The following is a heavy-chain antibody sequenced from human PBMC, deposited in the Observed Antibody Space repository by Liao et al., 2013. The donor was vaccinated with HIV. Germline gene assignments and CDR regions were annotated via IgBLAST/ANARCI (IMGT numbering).Heavy chain of an antibody. Sequence: QLQLQESGPGLVKPSETLSLTCTVSSGSISSSSYYWGWIRQPPGKGLEWIGSIYYSGSTYYNPSLKSRVTISVDTSKNHFSLKLSSVTAADTAVYYCARDGRVLYDSSGYLFDYWGQGTLVTVSS. CDR2: IYYSGST. CDR1: SGSISSSSYY. D-gene: IGHD3-22*01. V-gene: IGHV4-39*07. J-gene: IGHJ4*02. CDR3: ARDGRVLYDSSGYLFDY.